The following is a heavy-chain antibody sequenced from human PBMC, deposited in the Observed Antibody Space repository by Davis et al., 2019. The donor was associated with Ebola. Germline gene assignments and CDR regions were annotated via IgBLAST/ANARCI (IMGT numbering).Heavy chain of an antibody. J-gene: IGHJ5*02. CDR2: LSAYNGNT. CDR3: AREGSVVVVPGAAPYNWFDP. CDR1: GYMFTSFG. D-gene: IGHD2-2*01. Sequence: ASVKVSCKASGYMFTSFGINWVRQAPGQGLEWMGWLSAYNGNTNYAQKFQGRVTMTTDTSTSTAYMELRSLRSDDTAVYYCAREGSVVVVPGAAPYNWFDPWGQGTLVTVSS. V-gene: IGHV1-18*01.